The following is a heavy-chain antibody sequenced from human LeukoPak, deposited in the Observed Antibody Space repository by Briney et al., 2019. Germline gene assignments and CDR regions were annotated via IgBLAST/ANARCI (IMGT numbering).Heavy chain of an antibody. V-gene: IGHV4-4*07. Sequence: SETLSLTCTVSGGSISSYYWSWIRQPAGKGLEWIGRICSTGSTNYNPSLKSRVTMSVDTSKNQFSLRLRSVTAADTAVYYCARQIASAGTAGFDFWGQGALVTVSS. D-gene: IGHD6-13*01. J-gene: IGHJ4*02. CDR1: GGSISSYY. CDR2: ICSTGST. CDR3: ARQIASAGTAGFDF.